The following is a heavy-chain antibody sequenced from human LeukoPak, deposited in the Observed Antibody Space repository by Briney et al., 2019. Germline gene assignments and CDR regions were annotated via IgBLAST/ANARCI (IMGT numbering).Heavy chain of an antibody. V-gene: IGHV4-34*01. J-gene: IGHJ5*02. D-gene: IGHD3-10*01. CDR2: INHSGST. Sequence: PSETLSLTCAVYGGSFSGYYWSWIRQPPGKGLEWIGEINHSGSTNYNPSLKSRVTISVDTSKNQFSLKLSSVTAADTAIYYCARGGYYGSGNDFRFDPWGQGTLVTVSS. CDR1: GGSFSGYY. CDR3: ARGGYYGSGNDFRFDP.